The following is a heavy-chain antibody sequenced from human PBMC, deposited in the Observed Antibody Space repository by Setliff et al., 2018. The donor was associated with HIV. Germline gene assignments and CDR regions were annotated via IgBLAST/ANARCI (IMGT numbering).Heavy chain of an antibody. V-gene: IGHV3-30*18. CDR1: GFTFSSYG. D-gene: IGHD6-19*01. CDR2: ISYDGSNK. CDR3: AKDRYSSGWSPLDY. Sequence: LRLSCAASGFTFSSYGMHWVRQAPGKGLEWVAVISYDGSNKYYADSVKGRFTISRDNSKNTLYLQMNSLRAEDTAVYYCAKDRYSSGWSPLDYWGQGTLVTVSS. J-gene: IGHJ4*02.